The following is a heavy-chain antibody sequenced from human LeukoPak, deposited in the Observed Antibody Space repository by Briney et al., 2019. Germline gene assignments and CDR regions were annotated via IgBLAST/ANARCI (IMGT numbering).Heavy chain of an antibody. D-gene: IGHD3-10*01. Sequence: SETLSLTCTVSGGSISSYYWSWIRQPPGKGLEWIGYIYYSGSTNYNPSLKSRVTISVDTSKNQFSLKLSSVTAADTAVYYCARAGSKFEAFDIWGQGTMVTVSS. CDR2: IYYSGST. CDR1: GGSISSYY. J-gene: IGHJ3*02. CDR3: ARAGSKFEAFDI. V-gene: IGHV4-59*01.